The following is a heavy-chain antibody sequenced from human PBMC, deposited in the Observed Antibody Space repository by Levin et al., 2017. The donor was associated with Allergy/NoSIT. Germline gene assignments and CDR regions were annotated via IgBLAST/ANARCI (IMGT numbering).Heavy chain of an antibody. J-gene: IGHJ6*02. D-gene: IGHD4-17*01. CDR3: AKDQYGDYVDYYYYYGMDV. CDR1: GFTFSSYG. Sequence: GESLKISCAASGFTFSSYGMHWVRQAPGKGLEWVAVISYDGSNKYYADSVKGRFTISRDNSKNTLYLQMNSLRAEDTAVYYCAKDQYGDYVDYYYYYGMDVWGQGTTVTVSS. V-gene: IGHV3-30*18. CDR2: ISYDGSNK.